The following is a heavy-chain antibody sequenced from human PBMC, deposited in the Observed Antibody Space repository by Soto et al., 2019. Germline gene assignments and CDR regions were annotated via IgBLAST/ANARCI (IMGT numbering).Heavy chain of an antibody. CDR2: IYHSGST. Sequence: LQLQESGSGLVKPSQTLSLTCAVSDGSISSGGYSWSWIRQPPGKGLEWIGYIYHSGSTYYNPSLKSRVTISVDRSKNQFSLKRSSVTAADTAVYYCARVPDYWGQGTLVTVSS. CDR3: ARVPDY. CDR1: DGSISSGGYS. V-gene: IGHV4-30-2*01. J-gene: IGHJ4*02.